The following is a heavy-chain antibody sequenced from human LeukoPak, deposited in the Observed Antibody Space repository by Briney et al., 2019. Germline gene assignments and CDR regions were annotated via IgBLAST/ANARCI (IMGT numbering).Heavy chain of an antibody. CDR3: ARERRGGSSYYFDY. Sequence: ASVKVSCKASGYTFTGYYMHWVRQAPGQGLEWMGWINPNSGGTNYAQKFQGRVTMTRDTSISTAYMELSRLRSDDTAVYYCARERRGGSSYYFDYWGQGTLVTVSS. CDR1: GYTFTGYY. CDR2: INPNSGGT. V-gene: IGHV1-2*02. D-gene: IGHD6-6*01. J-gene: IGHJ4*02.